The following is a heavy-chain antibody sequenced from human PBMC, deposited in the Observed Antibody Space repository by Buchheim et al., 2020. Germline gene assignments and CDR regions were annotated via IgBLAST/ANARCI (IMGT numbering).Heavy chain of an antibody. J-gene: IGHJ6*02. D-gene: IGHD3-22*01. CDR1: GGSISSGSYY. CDR2: MYTSGST. Sequence: QVQLQESGPGLVKPSQTLSLTCTVSGGSISSGSYYWSWIRQPAGKGLEWIGRMYTSGSTTYTPSLKSRVPIAVDTSKNQFSLKLSSVTAADTAAYYCARLPYYYDSSGFYEDVWGQGTT. V-gene: IGHV4-61*02. CDR3: ARLPYYYDSSGFYEDV.